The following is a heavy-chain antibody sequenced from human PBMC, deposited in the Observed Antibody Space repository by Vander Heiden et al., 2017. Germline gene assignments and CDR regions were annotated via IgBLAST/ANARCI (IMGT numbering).Heavy chain of an antibody. V-gene: IGHV4-34*02. Sequence: QVRLQQWGAGLLEPAETLSLTCALPRAGFSGYYWSCIRQSRGKGLEWVGEISHSGKTDYNPSLKSRVAIFIDTSKSQFSLRLSSVTAADTAVYFCARGKRILSSFLRGQTVDNWFDSWGQGTPVTVSS. D-gene: IGHD3-10*02. CDR2: ISHSGKT. CDR3: ARGKRILSSFLRGQTVDNWFDS. J-gene: IGHJ5*01. CDR1: RAGFSGYY.